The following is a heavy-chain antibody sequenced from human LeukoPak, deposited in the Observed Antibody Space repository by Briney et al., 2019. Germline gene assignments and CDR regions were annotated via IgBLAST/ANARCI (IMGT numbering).Heavy chain of an antibody. D-gene: IGHD3-10*02. CDR2: IKQDGSEK. V-gene: IGHV3-7*01. CDR1: GFTFSSYW. J-gene: IGHJ6*04. Sequence: GGSLRLSCAASGFTFSSYWMSWVRQAPGKGLEWVANIKQDGSEKYYVDSVRGRFTISRDNAKNSLYLQMNSLRAEDTSVYYCAELGITMIGGVWGKGTTVTISS. CDR3: AELGITMIGGV.